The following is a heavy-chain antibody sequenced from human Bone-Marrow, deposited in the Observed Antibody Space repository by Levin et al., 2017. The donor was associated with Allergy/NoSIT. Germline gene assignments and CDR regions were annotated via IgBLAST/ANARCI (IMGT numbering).Heavy chain of an antibody. J-gene: IGHJ4*02. CDR2: IRPNSERT. Sequence: PGGSLRLSCAASGFTFGNHAMTWVRHAPGKGLEWVSTIRPNSERTYFADSVKGRFTVSRDDSMNMMYLQMNSLRVDDAAVYYFAREQGASGWYTVDFWGQGTLVTVSS. CDR1: GFTFGNHA. CDR3: AREQGASGWYTVDF. D-gene: IGHD6-13*01. V-gene: IGHV3-23*01.